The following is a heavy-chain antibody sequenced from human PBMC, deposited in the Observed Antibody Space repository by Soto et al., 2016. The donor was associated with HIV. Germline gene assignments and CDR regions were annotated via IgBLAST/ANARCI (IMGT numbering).Heavy chain of an antibody. CDR1: GFTFDDYG. J-gene: IGHJ4*02. CDR2: INWNGGST. Sequence: EVQLVESGGGVVRPGGSLRLSCAASGFTFDDYGMSWVRQAPGKGPEWVSGINWNGGSTGYADSVKGRFTISRDNAKNSLYLQMNSLRAEDTALYYCARLCKRYFDWLSSFDYWGQGTLVTVSS. CDR3: ARLCKRYFDWLSSFDY. V-gene: IGHV3-20*04. D-gene: IGHD3-9*01.